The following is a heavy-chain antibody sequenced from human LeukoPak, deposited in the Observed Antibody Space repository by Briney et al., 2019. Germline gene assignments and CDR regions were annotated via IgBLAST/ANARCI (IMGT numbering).Heavy chain of an antibody. CDR2: IYHSGST. J-gene: IGHJ4*02. CDR1: GYSISSGYY. Sequence: PSETLSLTCTVSGYSISSGYYWGWIRQPPGKGLEWIGSIYHSGSTYYNPSLKSRVTISVDTSKNQFSLKLSSVTAADTAVYYCGGATIFNWGQGTLVTVS. D-gene: IGHD5-12*01. CDR3: GGATIFN. V-gene: IGHV4-38-2*02.